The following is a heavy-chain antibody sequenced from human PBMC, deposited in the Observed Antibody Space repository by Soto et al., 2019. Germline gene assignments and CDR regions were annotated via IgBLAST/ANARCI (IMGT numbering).Heavy chain of an antibody. Sequence: GGSLRLSCAASGFDFSVYWMSWVRQAPGKGPEWVANIKFDGSEKQYADSVKGRFTISRDNARNSVFLQMNSLRAGDTAVYYCVKDGGYCSSATCYSPRNHYFDAWGQGTLVTVSS. V-gene: IGHV3-7*03. J-gene: IGHJ5*02. CDR3: VKDGGYCSSATCYSPRNHYFDA. D-gene: IGHD2-2*01. CDR1: GFDFSVYW. CDR2: IKFDGSEK.